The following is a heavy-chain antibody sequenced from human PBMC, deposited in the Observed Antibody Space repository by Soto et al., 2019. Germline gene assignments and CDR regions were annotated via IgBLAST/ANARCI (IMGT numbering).Heavy chain of an antibody. Sequence: GSLRLSCTASGFTFGDFAMSWFRQAPGKGLEWVGFIRSKAYGWTKEYAASVISRFTISRDDSKGIAYLQMNSLKTEDTAVYYCTRLTYYYGSGTVGYFDYWGQGTLVTVSS. CDR1: GFTFGDFA. D-gene: IGHD3-10*01. V-gene: IGHV3-49*03. CDR2: IRSKAYGWTK. J-gene: IGHJ4*02. CDR3: TRLTYYYGSGTVGYFDY.